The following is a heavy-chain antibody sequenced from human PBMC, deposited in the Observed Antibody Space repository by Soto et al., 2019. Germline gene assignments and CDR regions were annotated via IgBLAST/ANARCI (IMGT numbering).Heavy chain of an antibody. V-gene: IGHV4-31*02. CDR3: ARGAADYGDAFDI. D-gene: IGHD4-17*01. J-gene: IGHJ3*02. CDR2: IYWSGNT. Sequence: WTWIRQPPGKGLEWIGYIYWSGNTYFNPSLKSRVSISLGTSSNQFSLNLTSVTAADTAVYYCARGAADYGDAFDIWGQGTTVTVSS.